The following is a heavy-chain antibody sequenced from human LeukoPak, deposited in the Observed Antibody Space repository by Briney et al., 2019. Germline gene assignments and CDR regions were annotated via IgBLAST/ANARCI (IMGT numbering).Heavy chain of an antibody. CDR2: IIPIFGTA. CDR1: GGTFSSYA. CDR3: ASSGDWRFDY. V-gene: IGHV1-69*13. Sequence: SVKVSCKASGGTFSSYAISWVRQAPGQGREWMGGIIPIFGTANYAQKFQGRVTITADESTSTAYMELSSLRSEDTAVYYCASSGDWRFDYWGQGTLVTVSS. D-gene: IGHD2-21*02. J-gene: IGHJ4*02.